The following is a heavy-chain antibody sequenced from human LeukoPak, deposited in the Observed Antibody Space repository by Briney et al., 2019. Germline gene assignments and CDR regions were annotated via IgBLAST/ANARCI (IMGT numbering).Heavy chain of an antibody. CDR2: INTNTGNP. V-gene: IGHV7-4-1*02. J-gene: IGHJ3*02. Sequence: PWASVKVSCKASGYTFASYAMNWVRQAPGQGLEWMGWINTNTGNPTYAQGFTGRFVFSLDTSVSTAYLQISSLKAEDTAVYYCASQGDSTSPRVAFDIWGQGTMVTVSS. CDR1: GYTFASYA. CDR3: ASQGDSTSPRVAFDI. D-gene: IGHD2-2*01.